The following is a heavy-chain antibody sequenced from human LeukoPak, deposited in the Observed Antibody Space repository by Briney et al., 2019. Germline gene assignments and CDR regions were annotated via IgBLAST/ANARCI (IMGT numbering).Heavy chain of an antibody. Sequence: GESLKISCKGSGYSFTTYWISWVRQMPGKGLEWMGRIDPSDSYTNYSPSFQGHVTISADKSISTAYLQWSSLKASDTAMYYCARPGEYCSGGSCLYDAFDIWGQGTMVTVSS. CDR3: ARPGEYCSGGSCLYDAFDI. V-gene: IGHV5-10-1*01. J-gene: IGHJ3*02. D-gene: IGHD2-15*01. CDR1: GYSFTTYW. CDR2: IDPSDSYT.